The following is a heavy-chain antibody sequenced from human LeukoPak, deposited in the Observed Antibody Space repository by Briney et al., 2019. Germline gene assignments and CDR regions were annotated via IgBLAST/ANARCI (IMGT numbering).Heavy chain of an antibody. Sequence: GRSLRLSCAASGFTFSSYGMHWVRQAPGKGLEWVAVISYDGSNKYYADSVKGRFTISRDNSKNTLYLQMNSQRAEDTAVYYCAKDSSSSWYLESYYFDYWGQGTLVTVSS. CDR2: ISYDGSNK. CDR1: GFTFSSYG. CDR3: AKDSSSSWYLESYYFDY. V-gene: IGHV3-30*18. J-gene: IGHJ4*02. D-gene: IGHD6-13*01.